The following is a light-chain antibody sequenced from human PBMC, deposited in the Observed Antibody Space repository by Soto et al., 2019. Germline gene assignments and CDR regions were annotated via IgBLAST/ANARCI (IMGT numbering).Light chain of an antibody. CDR1: QGISSY. CDR3: QQYYSYTGT. CDR2: AAS. Sequence: AIRMTQSPSSLSASTGDRVTITCRASQGISSYLAWYQQKPGKAPKLLIYAASTLQSGVPSRFGGSGSGTDFTLTISCLQTEDFATYYCQQYYSYTGTFGPGTKVDIK. J-gene: IGKJ3*01. V-gene: IGKV1-8*01.